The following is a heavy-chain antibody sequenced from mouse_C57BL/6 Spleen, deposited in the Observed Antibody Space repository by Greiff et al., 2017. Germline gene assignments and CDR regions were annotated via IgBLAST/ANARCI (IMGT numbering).Heavy chain of an antibody. Sequence: QVQLKQSGAELARPGASVKMSCKASGYTFTSYTMHWVKQRPGQGLEWIGYINPSSGYTKYNQKFKDKATLTADKSSSTAYMQLSSLTSEDSAVYYCARGSGVDYFDYWGQGTTLTVSS. CDR1: GYTFTSYT. D-gene: IGHD3-1*01. J-gene: IGHJ2*01. CDR3: ARGSGVDYFDY. CDR2: INPSSGYT. V-gene: IGHV1-4*01.